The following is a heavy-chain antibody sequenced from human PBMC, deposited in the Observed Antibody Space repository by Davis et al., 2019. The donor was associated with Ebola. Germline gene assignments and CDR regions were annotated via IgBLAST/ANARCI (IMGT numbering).Heavy chain of an antibody. CDR2: INHSGST. V-gene: IGHV4-34*01. Sequence: ESLKISCAASGFTFSDYYMSWIRQPPGKGLEWIGEINHSGSTNYNPSLKGRVTMSVDTSKNQFSLKLSSVTAADTAVYYCARDRGYGDAFDIWGQGRMVTVSS. D-gene: IGHD5-12*01. CDR1: GFTFSDYY. J-gene: IGHJ3*02. CDR3: ARDRGYGDAFDI.